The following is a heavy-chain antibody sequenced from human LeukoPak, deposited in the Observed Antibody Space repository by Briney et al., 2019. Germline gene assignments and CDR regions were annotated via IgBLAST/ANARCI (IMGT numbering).Heavy chain of an antibody. Sequence: GGSLRLSCAASGFTFSYYGLHWVRQGPGKGLEWVAVISYDGSNKYCADSVKGRFTISRDNSKNTLYLQMNSLRAEDTAVYYCAKQCVGSDWFDAFDIWGQGTMVTVSS. CDR3: AKQCVGSDWFDAFDI. CDR1: GFTFSYYG. CDR2: ISYDGSNK. D-gene: IGHD6-19*01. V-gene: IGHV3-30*18. J-gene: IGHJ3*02.